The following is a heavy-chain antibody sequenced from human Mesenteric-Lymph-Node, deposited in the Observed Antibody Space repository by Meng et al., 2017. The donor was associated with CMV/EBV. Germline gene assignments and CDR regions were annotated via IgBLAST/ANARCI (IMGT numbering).Heavy chain of an antibody. CDR1: GGSFSGYY. CDR2: ISHSGAT. D-gene: IGHD5-18*01. J-gene: IGHJ2*01. CDR3: ARGPPRTSMVNYWNFDL. V-gene: IGHV4-34*01. Sequence: SETLSLTCAVYGGSFSGYYWTWIRQTPGKGLEWIGEISHSGATTYNPSLKSRVTISVDTSKNQFSLKVRSVTAADTAVYYCARGPPRTSMVNYWNFDLWGRGTLVTVSS.